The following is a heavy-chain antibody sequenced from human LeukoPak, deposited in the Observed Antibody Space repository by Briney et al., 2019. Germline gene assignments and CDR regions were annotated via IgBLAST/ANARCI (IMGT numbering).Heavy chain of an antibody. CDR2: ISGSGGST. CDR3: AKVGGIVVVPAATGLDI. D-gene: IGHD2-2*01. Sequence: GGSLRLSRAASGFTFSSYAMSWVRQAPGKGLEWVSAISGSGGSTYYADSVKGRFTISRDNSKNTLYLQMNSLRAEDTAVYYCAKVGGIVVVPAATGLDIWGQGTMVTVSS. J-gene: IGHJ3*02. CDR1: GFTFSSYA. V-gene: IGHV3-23*01.